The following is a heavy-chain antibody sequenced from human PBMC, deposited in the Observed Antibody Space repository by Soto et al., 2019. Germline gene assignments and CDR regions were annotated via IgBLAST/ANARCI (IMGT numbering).Heavy chain of an antibody. CDR3: ARSRIVATIDY. Sequence: PSETLSLTCAFYCGSFSGYYWSWIRQPPGKGLEWIGEINHSGSTNYNPSLKSRVTISVDTSKNQFSLKLSSVTAADTAVYYCARSRIVATIDYWGQGTLVTVSS. D-gene: IGHD5-12*01. CDR2: INHSGST. J-gene: IGHJ4*02. CDR1: CGSFSGYY. V-gene: IGHV4-34*01.